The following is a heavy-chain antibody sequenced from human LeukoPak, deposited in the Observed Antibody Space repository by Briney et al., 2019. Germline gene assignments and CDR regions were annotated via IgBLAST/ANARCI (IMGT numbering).Heavy chain of an antibody. CDR2: INPNSGGT. D-gene: IGHD1-26*01. CDR3: ARDHRIVGATDYYYYYMDV. V-gene: IGHV1-2*02. CDR1: GYTFTGYY. J-gene: IGHJ6*03. Sequence: GASVKVPCKASGYTFTGYYMHWVRQAPGQGLEWMGWINPNSGGTNYAQKFQGRVTMTRDTSISTAYMELSRLRSDDTAVYYCARDHRIVGATDYYYYYMDVWGKGTTVTVSS.